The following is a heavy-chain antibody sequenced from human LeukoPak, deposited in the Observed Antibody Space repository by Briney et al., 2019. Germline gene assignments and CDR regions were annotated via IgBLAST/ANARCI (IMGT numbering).Heavy chain of an antibody. J-gene: IGHJ6*02. CDR3: AKDVRVGGGGMDV. CDR1: GFTFSNYA. D-gene: IGHD1-26*01. Sequence: GGSLTLSCAASGFTFSNYAMNWVRQAPGKGLEWVTLISSSGANAYYADSVRGRFTISRDKSKNTVSLQMNSLRGEDTALYYCAKDVRVGGGGMDVWGQGTPVTVSS. CDR2: ISSSGANA. V-gene: IGHV3-23*01.